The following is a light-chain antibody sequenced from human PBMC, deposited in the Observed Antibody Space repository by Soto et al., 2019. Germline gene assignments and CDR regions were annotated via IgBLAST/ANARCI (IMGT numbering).Light chain of an antibody. J-gene: IGLJ2*01. CDR1: SSDVGAYNY. CDR3: SSYTTIKTVI. Sequence: QSVLAQPASVSGSPGQSITISCTGTSSDVGAYNYVSWYHQHHPGKAPELIIYDVTDRPSGVSTRFSGSKSGNTASLTISWLQAEDEGDYYCSSYTTIKTVIFGGGTKVTVL. CDR2: DVT. V-gene: IGLV2-14*01.